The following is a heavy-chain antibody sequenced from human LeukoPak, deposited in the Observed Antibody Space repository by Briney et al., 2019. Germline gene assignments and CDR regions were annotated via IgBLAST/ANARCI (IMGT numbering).Heavy chain of an antibody. CDR2: IYYCGST. CDR1: GGSISSGDCY. Sequence: SETLSLTCTVSGGSISSGDCYWSWIRQPPGKGLEWIGYIYYCGSTYYNPSLKSRVTISVDTSKNQFSLKLSSVTAADTAVYHCARGASKVVPAALWGQGTLVTVSS. D-gene: IGHD2-2*01. V-gene: IGHV4-30-4*08. J-gene: IGHJ4*02. CDR3: ARGASKVVPAAL.